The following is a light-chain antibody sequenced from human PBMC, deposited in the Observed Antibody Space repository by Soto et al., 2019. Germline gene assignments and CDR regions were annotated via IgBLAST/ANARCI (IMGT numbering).Light chain of an antibody. Sequence: QSVLTQPASVSGSPGQSITISCTGTSSDVGSSNLVSWYQQHPGKTPKLIIYEGSRRPSGVSGRFSGSMSGNAASLTISGLQVEDEVDYYCCSFARSSTSYVFGTGTKVTVL. CDR3: CSFARSSTSYV. J-gene: IGLJ1*01. CDR1: SSDVGSSNL. CDR2: EGS. V-gene: IGLV2-23*01.